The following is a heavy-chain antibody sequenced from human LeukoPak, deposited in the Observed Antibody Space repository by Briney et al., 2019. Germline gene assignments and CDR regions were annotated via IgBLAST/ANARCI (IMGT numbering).Heavy chain of an antibody. V-gene: IGHV3-15*01. CDR3: TTERLFREAYDY. J-gene: IGHJ4*02. D-gene: IGHD3-10*01. CDR1: GFTFSNAS. CDR2: IKSKTDGGTT. Sequence: GGSLRLSCAASGFTFSNASMSWVRQAPGKGLEWVGRIKSKTDGGTTDYAAPVKGRFTISRDDSKNTLYLQMNSLKTEDTAVYYCTTERLFREAYDYWGQGTLVTVSS.